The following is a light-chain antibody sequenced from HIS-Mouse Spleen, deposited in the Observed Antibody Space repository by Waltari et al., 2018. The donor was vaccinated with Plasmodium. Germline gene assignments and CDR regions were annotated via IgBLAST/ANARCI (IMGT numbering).Light chain of an antibody. CDR1: QGISSY. Sequence: AIRMTQSPSSFSASTGGRVTLTCRASQGISSYFAWYQQKPGKAPKLLIYAASTLQSGVPSRFSGSGSGTDFTLTISCLQSEDFATYYCQQYYSYPLTFGGGTKVEIK. V-gene: IGKV1-8*01. J-gene: IGKJ4*01. CDR3: QQYYSYPLT. CDR2: AAS.